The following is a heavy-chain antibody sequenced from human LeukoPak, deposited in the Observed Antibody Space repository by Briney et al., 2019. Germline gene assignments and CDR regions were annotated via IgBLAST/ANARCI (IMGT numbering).Heavy chain of an antibody. CDR2: ISGSGGST. CDR3: ARDGASYSNYEGNFDY. CDR1: GFTFSSYA. V-gene: IGHV3-23*01. Sequence: GGFLRLSCAASGFTFSSYAMSWVRQAPGKGLEWVSAISGSGGSTYYADSVKGRFTISRDNSKNTLYLQMNSLRAEDTAVYYCARDGASYSNYEGNFDYWGQGTLVTVSS. J-gene: IGHJ4*02. D-gene: IGHD4-11*01.